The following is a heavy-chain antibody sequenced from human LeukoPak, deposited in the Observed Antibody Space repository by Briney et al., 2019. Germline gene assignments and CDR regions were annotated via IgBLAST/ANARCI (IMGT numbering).Heavy chain of an antibody. CDR2: IWYDGSNK. V-gene: IGHV3-33*01. D-gene: IGHD3-22*01. CDR3: ARVLFYDSSGYYFSPFDY. J-gene: IGHJ4*02. Sequence: GRSLRLSCAASGFTFSSYGMHWARQAPGKGLEWVAVIWYDGSNKYYADSVKGRFTISRDNSKNTLYLQMNSLRAEDTAVYYCARVLFYDSSGYYFSPFDYWGQGTLVTVSS. CDR1: GFTFSSYG.